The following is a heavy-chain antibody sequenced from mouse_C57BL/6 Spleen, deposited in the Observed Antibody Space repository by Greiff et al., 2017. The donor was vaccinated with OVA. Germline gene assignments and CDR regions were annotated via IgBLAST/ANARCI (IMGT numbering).Heavy chain of an antibody. V-gene: IGHV5-17*01. D-gene: IGHD1-1*01. CDR1: GFTFSDYG. J-gene: IGHJ4*01. CDR3: ARRYYGSSSYAMDY. Sequence: EVQGVESGGGLVKPGGSLKLSCAASGFTFSDYGMHWVRQAPEKGLEWVAYISSGSSTIYYADTVKGRFTISRDNAKNTLFLQMTSLRSEDTAMYYCARRYYGSSSYAMDYLGQGTSVTVSS. CDR2: ISSGSSTI.